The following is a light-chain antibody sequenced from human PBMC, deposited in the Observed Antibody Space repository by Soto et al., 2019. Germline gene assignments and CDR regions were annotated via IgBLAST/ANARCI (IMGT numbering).Light chain of an antibody. CDR1: SSDVGSYNL. J-gene: IGLJ3*02. CDR3: SSYTSRSTLGV. V-gene: IGLV2-14*02. Sequence: QSALTQPASVSGSPGQSITISCTGTSSDVGSYNLVSWYQQHPGKAPKLMIYEVTHRPSGVSNRFSGSKSGNTASLPISGLQAEDEADYYCSSYTSRSTLGVFGGGTKLTVL. CDR2: EVT.